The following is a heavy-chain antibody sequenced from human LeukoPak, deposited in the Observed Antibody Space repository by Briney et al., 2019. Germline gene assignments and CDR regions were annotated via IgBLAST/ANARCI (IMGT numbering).Heavy chain of an antibody. Sequence: PSETLSLTCTVSGGSISSYYWSWLRQPPGKGLEWIGYIYYSGSTNYNPSLKSRVTISVDTSKNQFSLKLSSVTAADTAVYYCAREGSGRYYFDYWGQGTLVTVSS. J-gene: IGHJ4*02. CDR1: GGSISSYY. V-gene: IGHV4-59*01. CDR2: IYYSGST. D-gene: IGHD3-10*01. CDR3: AREGSGRYYFDY.